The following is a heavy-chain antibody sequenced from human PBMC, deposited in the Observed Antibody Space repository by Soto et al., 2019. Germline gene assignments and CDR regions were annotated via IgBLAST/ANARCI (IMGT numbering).Heavy chain of an antibody. CDR1: GFTFSSYG. J-gene: IGHJ4*02. CDR3: ARDRGTYTPPFDY. V-gene: IGHV3-33*01. D-gene: IGHD3-10*01. CDR2: IWYDGSNK. Sequence: GGSLRLSCAASGFTFSSYGMHWVRQAPGKGLEWVAVIWYDGSNKYYADSVKGRFTISRDNSKNTLYLQMNSLRAEDTAVYYCARDRGTYTPPFDYWGQGTLVTVSS.